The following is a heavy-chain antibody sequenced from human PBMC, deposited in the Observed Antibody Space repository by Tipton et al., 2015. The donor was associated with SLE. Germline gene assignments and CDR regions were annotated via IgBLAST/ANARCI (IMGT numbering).Heavy chain of an antibody. Sequence: TLSLTCTVSGGSISSYYWSWIRQPPGKGLEWIGYIYYSGSTNYNPSLKSRVTISVDTSKNQFSLKLSSVTAADTAVYYCARGWGYFDYWGQGTLVTVSP. CDR3: ARGWGYFDY. D-gene: IGHD7-27*01. CDR2: IYYSGST. V-gene: IGHV4-59*01. J-gene: IGHJ4*02. CDR1: GGSISSYY.